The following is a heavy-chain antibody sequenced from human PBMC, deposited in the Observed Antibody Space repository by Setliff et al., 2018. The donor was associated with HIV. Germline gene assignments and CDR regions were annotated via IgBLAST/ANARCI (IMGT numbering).Heavy chain of an antibody. Sequence: SETLSLTCTVSGASIRSQYWSWIRKPPGKGLEWIGYISYSGSTNCNPSLESRVAMSVDTSKQQFSLEVSSVTAADTAVYYCARTRGYSYGTLAGFDYWGRGSLVTVSS. V-gene: IGHV4-59*11. CDR2: ISYSGST. CDR1: GASIRSQY. CDR3: ARTRGYSYGTLAGFDY. D-gene: IGHD5-18*01. J-gene: IGHJ4*01.